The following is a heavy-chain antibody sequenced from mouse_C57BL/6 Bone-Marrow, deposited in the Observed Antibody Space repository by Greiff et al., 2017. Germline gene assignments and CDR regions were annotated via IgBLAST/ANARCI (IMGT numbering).Heavy chain of an antibody. Sequence: DVMLVESGGGLVQPGGSLKLSCAASGFTFSDYYMYWVRQTPEKRLEWVAYISNGGGSTYYPDTVKGRFTISRDNAKNTLYLQMSRLKSEDTAMYYCAIGYFDVWGTGTTVTVSS. V-gene: IGHV5-12*01. J-gene: IGHJ1*03. CDR1: GFTFSDYY. CDR2: ISNGGGST. CDR3: AIGYFDV.